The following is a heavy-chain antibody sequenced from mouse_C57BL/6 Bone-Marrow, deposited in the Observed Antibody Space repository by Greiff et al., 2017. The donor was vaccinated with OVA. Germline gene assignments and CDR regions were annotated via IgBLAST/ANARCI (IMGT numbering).Heavy chain of an antibody. J-gene: IGHJ4*01. Sequence: VQLQQSGPGLVAPSQSLSITCTVSGFSFTSYAISWVRQPPGKGLEWLGVIWTGGGTNNNSALKSRLSISKDNSKIKVYLKMIKLQTDDTARYYCARNPHGDYYYAMGYWGQGTSVTVSS. CDR1: GFSFTSYA. V-gene: IGHV2-9-1*01. CDR3: ARNPHGDYYYAMGY. D-gene: IGHD3-3*01. CDR2: IWTGGGT.